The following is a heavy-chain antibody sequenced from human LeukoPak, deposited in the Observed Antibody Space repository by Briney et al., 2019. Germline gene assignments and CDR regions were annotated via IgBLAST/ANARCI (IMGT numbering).Heavy chain of an antibody. D-gene: IGHD2-15*01. J-gene: IGHJ4*02. CDR1: GFTFSTIY. Sequence: GGSLRLSCATSGFTFSTIYMSWVRQAPGKGLEWVSVIFDGGTTYYADSVKGRFTISRDTSTKTLNLQMDSLRAEDTAVYYCARHCSGGTCPFDYWGQGTLVTVSS. V-gene: IGHV3-66*04. CDR3: ARHCSGGTCPFDY. CDR2: IFDGGTT.